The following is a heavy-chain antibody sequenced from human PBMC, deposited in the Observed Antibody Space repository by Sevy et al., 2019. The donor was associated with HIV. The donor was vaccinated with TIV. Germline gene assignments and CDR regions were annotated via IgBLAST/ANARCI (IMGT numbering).Heavy chain of an antibody. CDR2: ISAYNGNT. V-gene: IGHV1-18*01. CDR3: AREELRVIAVPTTDYYGMDV. Sequence: ASVKVSCKASGYTFTSYGISWVRQAPGQGLEWMGWISAYNGNTNYAQKLQGRVTMTTDTSTSTAYMELRSLRSDDTAVYYCAREELRVIAVPTTDYYGMDVWDQGTTVTVSS. D-gene: IGHD6-19*01. CDR1: GYTFTSYG. J-gene: IGHJ6*02.